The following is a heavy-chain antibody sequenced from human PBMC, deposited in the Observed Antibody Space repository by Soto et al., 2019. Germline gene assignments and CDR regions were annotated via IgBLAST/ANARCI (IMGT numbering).Heavy chain of an antibody. J-gene: IGHJ4*02. CDR1: GHTFTGYY. V-gene: IGHV1-3*01. Sequence: GPSVKVSCKASGHTFTGYYMHWVRQAPGQRLEWMGWINAGNGNTKYSQKFQGRVTITRDTSASTAYMELSSLRSEDTAVYYCASVTGYYYVDYWGQGTLVTVSS. CDR3: ASVTGYYYVDY. D-gene: IGHD3-9*01. CDR2: INAGNGNT.